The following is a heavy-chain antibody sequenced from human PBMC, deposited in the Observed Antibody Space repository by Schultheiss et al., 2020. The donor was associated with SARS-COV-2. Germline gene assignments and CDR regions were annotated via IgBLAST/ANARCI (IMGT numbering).Heavy chain of an antibody. CDR3: AKASGSYSYYYYGMDV. CDR1: GFTFSSYA. D-gene: IGHD1-26*01. CDR2: ISGSGGST. J-gene: IGHJ6*02. V-gene: IGHV3-23*01. Sequence: GESLKISCAASGFTFSSYAMSWVRQAPGKGLEWVSAISGSGGSTYYADSVKGRFTISRDNSKNTLYLQMNSLRAEDTAVYYCAKASGSYSYYYYGMDVWGQGTTVTVSS.